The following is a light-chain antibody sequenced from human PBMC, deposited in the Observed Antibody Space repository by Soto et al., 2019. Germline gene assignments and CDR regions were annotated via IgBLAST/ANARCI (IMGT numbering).Light chain of an antibody. CDR1: SANIGEKT. Sequence: QSVLTQPPSASGTPGQRVTISCSGGSANIGEKTVSWYQQFPGTAPTLLIYDDNQRPSGVPDRFSDSKSGTSVSLAISGLRSEDEATYYCATWDDSLDDPVVFGGGTKVTVL. V-gene: IGLV1-44*01. J-gene: IGLJ2*01. CDR3: ATWDDSLDDPVV. CDR2: DDN.